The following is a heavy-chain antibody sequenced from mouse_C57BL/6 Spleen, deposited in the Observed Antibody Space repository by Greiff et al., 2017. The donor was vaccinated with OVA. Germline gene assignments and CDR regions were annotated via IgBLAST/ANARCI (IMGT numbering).Heavy chain of an antibody. Sequence: EVKLVESGGGLVKPGGSLKLSCAASGFTFSDYGMHWVRQAPEKGLEWVAYISSGSSTIYYADTVKGRFTISRDNAKNTLFLQMTSLRSEDTAMYYCERESIYDGYFYWYFDVWGTGTTVTVSS. D-gene: IGHD2-3*01. J-gene: IGHJ1*03. CDR1: GFTFSDYG. CDR3: ERESIYDGYFYWYFDV. CDR2: ISSGSSTI. V-gene: IGHV5-17*01.